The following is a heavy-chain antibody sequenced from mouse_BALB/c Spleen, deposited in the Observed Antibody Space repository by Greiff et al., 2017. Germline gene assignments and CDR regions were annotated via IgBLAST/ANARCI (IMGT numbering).Heavy chain of an antibody. CDR3: ARRGYGNYFDY. J-gene: IGHJ2*01. D-gene: IGHD2-10*02. V-gene: IGHV5-9-3*01. CDR2: ISSGGSYT. Sequence: EVQRVESGGGLVKPGGSLKLSCAASGFTFSSYAMSWVRQTPEKRLAWVATISSGGSYTYYPDSVKGRFTISRDNAKNTLYLQMSSLRSEDTAMYYCARRGYGNYFDYWGQGTTLTVSS. CDR1: GFTFSSYA.